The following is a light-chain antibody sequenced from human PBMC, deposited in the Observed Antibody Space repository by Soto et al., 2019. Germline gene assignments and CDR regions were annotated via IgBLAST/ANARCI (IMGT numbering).Light chain of an antibody. CDR3: QQYDSYSRT. CDR2: KAS. CDR1: QSISNW. Sequence: DIQMTQSPSTLSASVGDRVTITCRASQSISNWLAWHQQKPGKAPNLLIYKASTLESGVPSRFSGSGSGTEFTLTISSLQPDDFATYYCQQYDSYSRTFGQGTKVDI. J-gene: IGKJ1*01. V-gene: IGKV1-5*03.